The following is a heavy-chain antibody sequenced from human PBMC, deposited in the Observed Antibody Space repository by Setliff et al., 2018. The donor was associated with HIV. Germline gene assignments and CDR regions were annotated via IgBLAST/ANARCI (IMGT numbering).Heavy chain of an antibody. Sequence: PSETLSLTCAVYGGSFSGYYWSWIRQPPGKGLEWIGEINHSGSTNYNPSLKSRVTISVDTSKNQFSLQLSSVTAADTAVYYCARGAYDFWSGYYMAVWGQGTLVTVSS. CDR2: INHSGST. V-gene: IGHV4-34*01. CDR1: GGSFSGYY. J-gene: IGHJ4*02. D-gene: IGHD3-3*01. CDR3: ARGAYDFWSGYYMAV.